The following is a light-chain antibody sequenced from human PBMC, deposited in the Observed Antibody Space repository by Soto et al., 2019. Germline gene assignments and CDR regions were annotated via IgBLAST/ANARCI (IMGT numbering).Light chain of an antibody. Sequence: ETMMTQSPDTLSVSLGERATLSCRASQSLRSSLAWYQQKPGQAPRLLIYDASTRATGIPARFSGSGSGTDFTLTISGLQSEDFAVYYCQQRSNWPPLFGQGTRLE. V-gene: IGKV3-15*01. CDR3: QQRSNWPPL. CDR1: QSLRSS. J-gene: IGKJ5*01. CDR2: DAS.